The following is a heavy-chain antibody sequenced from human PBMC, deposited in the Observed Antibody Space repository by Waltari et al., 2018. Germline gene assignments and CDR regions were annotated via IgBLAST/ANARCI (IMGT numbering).Heavy chain of an antibody. D-gene: IGHD4-17*01. J-gene: IGHJ6*02. CDR3: AKGAVTTSLYYYYGMDV. CDR2: ISGSGGST. CDR1: GFTFSSYA. Sequence: EVQLLESGGGLVQPGGSLRLSCAASGFTFSSYAMSWVRQAPGRGLEWVSAISGSGGSTYYADSVKGRFTISRDNSKNTLYLQMNSLRAEDTAVYYCAKGAVTTSLYYYYGMDVWGQGTTVTVSS. V-gene: IGHV3-23*01.